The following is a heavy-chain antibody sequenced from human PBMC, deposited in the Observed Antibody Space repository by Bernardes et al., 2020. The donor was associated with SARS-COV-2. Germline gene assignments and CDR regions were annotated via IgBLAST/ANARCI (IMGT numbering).Heavy chain of an antibody. CDR1: GINFSSYS. Sequence: AGSLSLSCAASGINFSSYSMNWVRQAPGKGLEWVSSFSTTGSYVSYADSVKGRFTLSRDNAKNSLYLQMNSLRAEDTAVYYCARDISGSDYYYFGLDLWGQGATVTVSS. D-gene: IGHD1-26*01. V-gene: IGHV3-21*01. CDR2: FSTTGSYV. J-gene: IGHJ6*02. CDR3: ARDISGSDYYYFGLDL.